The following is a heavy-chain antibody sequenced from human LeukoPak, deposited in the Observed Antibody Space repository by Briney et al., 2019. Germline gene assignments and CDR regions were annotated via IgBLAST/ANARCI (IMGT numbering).Heavy chain of an antibody. CDR3: ARSEIYVWGSYRYTLDY. Sequence: PSETLSLTCTVSGGSISSSNYYWGWIRQPPGKGLEWIGSIYYSGSTSYNPSLKSRVTISVDTSKNQFSLKLSSVTAADTAVYYCARSEIYVWGSYRYTLDYWGQGTLVTVSS. V-gene: IGHV4-39*07. D-gene: IGHD3-16*02. CDR1: GGSISSSNYY. J-gene: IGHJ4*02. CDR2: IYYSGST.